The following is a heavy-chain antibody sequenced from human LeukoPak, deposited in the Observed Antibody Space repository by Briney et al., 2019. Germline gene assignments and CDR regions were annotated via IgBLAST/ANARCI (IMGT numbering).Heavy chain of an antibody. Sequence: SETLSLTCTVSGGSISSGGYYWSWLRQPPGKGLGWIGYIYRSGSTYYNPSLKSRVTISVDSSKNQFSLKLSSVTPADTAVYYCGGLTVTTGGVDYWGQGTLVTVSS. CDR3: GGLTVTTGGVDY. CDR1: GGSISSGGYY. CDR2: IYRSGST. J-gene: IGHJ4*02. V-gene: IGHV4-30-2*01. D-gene: IGHD4-17*01.